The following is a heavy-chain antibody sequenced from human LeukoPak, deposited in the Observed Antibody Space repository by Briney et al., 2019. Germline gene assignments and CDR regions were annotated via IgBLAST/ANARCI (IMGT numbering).Heavy chain of an antibody. V-gene: IGHV1-18*01. CDR2: ISAYNGNT. J-gene: IGHJ4*02. CDR1: GYTFTSYG. D-gene: IGHD6-19*01. CDR3: ARDRIAVAGTKYYFDY. Sequence: ASVKVSCKASGYTFTSYGISWVRQAPGQGLEWMGWISAYNGNTNYAQKLQGRVTMTTDTSTGTAYMELRSLRSDDTAVYYCARDRIAVAGTKYYFDYWGQGTLVTVSS.